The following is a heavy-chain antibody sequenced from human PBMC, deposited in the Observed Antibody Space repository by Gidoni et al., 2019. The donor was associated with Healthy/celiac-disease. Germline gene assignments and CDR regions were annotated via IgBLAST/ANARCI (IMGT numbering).Heavy chain of an antibody. Sequence: QVQLVQSGAEVKTPGSSVKVSCKASGGTFSSYANSWVRQAPGQGLEWMGGIIPIFGTANYAQKYQGRVTITADESTSTAYMELSSLRSEDTAVYYCARALGETPLSYYYYYMDVWGKGTTVTVSS. D-gene: IGHD1-26*01. CDR3: ARALGETPLSYYYYYMDV. CDR2: IIPIFGTA. J-gene: IGHJ6*03. CDR1: GGTFSSYA. V-gene: IGHV1-69*01.